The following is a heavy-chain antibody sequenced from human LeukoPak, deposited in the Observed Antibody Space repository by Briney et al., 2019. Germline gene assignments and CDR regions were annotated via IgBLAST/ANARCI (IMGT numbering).Heavy chain of an antibody. V-gene: IGHV3-53*01. Sequence: PGGSLRLSCVASAFSDKSNYMSWVRQAPGKGLEWVSVSYSGGSTYYEDSVKGRITVSSDVSKNTLYLQMNNLRGEDTAVYYCASRHCSGENCYAGPLDFWGQGIQVTVSS. CDR1: AFSDKSNY. CDR3: ASRHCSGENCYAGPLDF. CDR2: SYSGGST. J-gene: IGHJ4*02. D-gene: IGHD2-8*02.